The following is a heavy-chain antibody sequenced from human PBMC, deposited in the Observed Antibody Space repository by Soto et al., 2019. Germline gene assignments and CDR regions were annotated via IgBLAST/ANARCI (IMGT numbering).Heavy chain of an antibody. D-gene: IGHD1-26*01. CDR2: ISSDGSNK. J-gene: IGHJ4*02. Sequence: QVQLVESGGGVVQPGRSLRLSCAVSGFTFSSHAMHWVRQAPGKGLEWVALISSDGSNKYYADSVKGRFTTSRDNSKNQMYLQVNSLRVEDTAVYYCARDDEGGSDCDLGYWGQGALVTVSS. CDR1: GFTFSSHA. CDR3: ARDDEGGSDCDLGY. V-gene: IGHV3-30-3*01.